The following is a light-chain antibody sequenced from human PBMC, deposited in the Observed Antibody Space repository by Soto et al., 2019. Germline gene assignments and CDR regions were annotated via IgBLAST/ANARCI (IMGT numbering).Light chain of an antibody. J-gene: IGKJ1*01. V-gene: IGKV3-20*01. CDR1: QSVSSSY. Sequence: EVVLTQSPGTLSLSPGERTNLSCRASQSVSSSYLAWYQQKPGQAPRLLIYTASSRATGIPDRFSGSGSGTDFTLTISRLEPEDFAVYYCQQYGRSRWTFGQGTKVEIK. CDR3: QQYGRSRWT. CDR2: TAS.